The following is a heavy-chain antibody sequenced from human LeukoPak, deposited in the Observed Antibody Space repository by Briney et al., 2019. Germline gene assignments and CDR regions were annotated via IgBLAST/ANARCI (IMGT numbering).Heavy chain of an antibody. V-gene: IGHV1-46*01. D-gene: IGHD6-6*01. CDR2: INTSGGST. J-gene: IGHJ4*02. Sequence: ASVKVSCKASGGTFSNYAINWVRQAPGQGLEWMGIINTSGGSTTYAQKLQGRVTMTRDTSISTAYMELSRLRSDDTAVYYCARGEWSSSPFDYWGQGTLVTVSS. CDR1: GGTFSNYA. CDR3: ARGEWSSSPFDY.